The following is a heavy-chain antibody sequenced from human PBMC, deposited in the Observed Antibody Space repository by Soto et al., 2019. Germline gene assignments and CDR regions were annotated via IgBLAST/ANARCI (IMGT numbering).Heavy chain of an antibody. D-gene: IGHD6-19*01. J-gene: IGHJ4*02. CDR3: AKDRNEGIAVAKDY. V-gene: IGHV3-30*18. CDR2: ISYDGSNK. CDR1: GFTFSSYG. Sequence: GGSLRLSCAASGFTFSSYGMHWVRQAPGKGLEWVAVISYDGSNKYYADSVKGRFTISRDNSKNTLYLQMNSLRAEDTAVYYCAKDRNEGIAVAKDYWRQGTLVTVSS.